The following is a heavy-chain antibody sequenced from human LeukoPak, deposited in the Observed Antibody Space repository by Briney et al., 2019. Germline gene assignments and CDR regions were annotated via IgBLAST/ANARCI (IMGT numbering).Heavy chain of an antibody. CDR1: GGSISSYY. CDR2: IYYSGST. D-gene: IGHD3-22*01. Sequence: PSETLSLTCTVSGGSISSYYWSWIRQPPGKGLEWIGYIYYSGSTNYNPSLNSRLTISVDTSKNQFSLKLSAVTAAYTAVYYCARAPEGSSGPADYWGQGTLVSVSS. J-gene: IGHJ4*02. V-gene: IGHV4-59*01. CDR3: ARAPEGSSGPADY.